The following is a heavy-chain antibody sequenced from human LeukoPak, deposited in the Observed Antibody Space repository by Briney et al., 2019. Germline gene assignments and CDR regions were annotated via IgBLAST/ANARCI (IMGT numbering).Heavy chain of an antibody. CDR1: GFTVSSNY. D-gene: IGHD6-19*01. CDR2: IYSGGST. CDR3: AREGYSSGWFRN. J-gene: IGHJ4*02. V-gene: IGHV3-53*01. Sequence: PGGSLRLSCAASGFTVSSNYMSWVRQAPGRGLEWVSVIYSGGSTYYADSVKGRFTISRDISKNTLYLQMNSLKADGTAVYYCAREGYSSGWFRNWGQGTLVTVSS.